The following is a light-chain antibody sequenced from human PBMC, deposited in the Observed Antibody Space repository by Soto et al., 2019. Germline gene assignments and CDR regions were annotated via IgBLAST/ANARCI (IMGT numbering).Light chain of an antibody. V-gene: IGKV1-27*01. CDR1: QDITNF. CDR3: QKYNSAPRT. CDR2: GAS. Sequence: IQLTQSPSSLSASVGDRVNITCRASQDITNFVAWYQQKPGTVPKLLIYGASALRSGVPSRFSGSGSGTDFTLTISSLQPEDVATYFCQKYNSAPRTVGQGTKVDIK. J-gene: IGKJ1*01.